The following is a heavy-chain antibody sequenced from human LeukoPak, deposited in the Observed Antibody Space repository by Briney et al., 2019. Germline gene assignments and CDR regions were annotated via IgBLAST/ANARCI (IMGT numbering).Heavy chain of an antibody. J-gene: IGHJ4*02. CDR2: INHSGSI. CDR1: GTSFSGYY. D-gene: IGHD2-15*01. V-gene: IGHV4-34*01. CDR3: ARGQYCDLIRCYSAGRNFDQ. Sequence: SETLSLTCAVHGTSFSGYYWSWIRQTPGKGLKWIGEINHSGSINYNPSLKSRVTISVDTSKNQFSLEFNSLTAADTAIYYCARGQYCDLIRCYSAGRNFDQWGQGTLVTVSS.